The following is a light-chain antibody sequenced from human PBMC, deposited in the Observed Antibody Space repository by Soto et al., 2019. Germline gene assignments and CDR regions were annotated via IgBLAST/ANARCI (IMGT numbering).Light chain of an antibody. CDR2: DAS. Sequence: ETVMTQSPATLSVSPGARAPLSCRARQSVSSYLAWYPQNPGQAPRPLIYDASNRATGIPARFSGSGSGTDFTLTISSLEPEDFAVYYCQQRSNWPPTYTFGQGTKVDIK. J-gene: IGKJ2*01. CDR3: QQRSNWPPTYT. CDR1: QSVSSY. V-gene: IGKV3-11*01.